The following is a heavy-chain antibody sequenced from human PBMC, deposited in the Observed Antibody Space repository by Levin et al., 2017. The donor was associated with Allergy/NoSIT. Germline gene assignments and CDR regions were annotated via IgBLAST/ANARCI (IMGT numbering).Heavy chain of an antibody. CDR3: ARVWGGYSGYDRYDY. D-gene: IGHD5-12*01. CDR1: GFTVSSNY. J-gene: IGHJ4*02. V-gene: IGHV3-53*01. CDR2: IYSGGST. Sequence: GESLKISCAASGFTVSSNYMSWVRQAPGKGLEWVSVIYSGGSTYYADSVKGRFTISRDNSKNTLYLQMNSLRAEDTAVYYCARVWGGYSGYDRYDYWGQGTLVTVSS.